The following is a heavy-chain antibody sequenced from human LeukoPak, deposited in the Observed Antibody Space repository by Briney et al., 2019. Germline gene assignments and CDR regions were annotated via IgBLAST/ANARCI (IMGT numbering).Heavy chain of an antibody. Sequence: SVKVSCKASGGTFSSYTISWVRQAPGQGLEWMGRIIPILGIANYAQKFQGRVTITTDESTSTAYMELSSLRSEDTAVYYCARGGSYDIRGGGLDYWGQGTLVTVSS. CDR1: GGTFSSYT. V-gene: IGHV1-69*16. D-gene: IGHD3-9*01. J-gene: IGHJ4*02. CDR2: IIPILGIA. CDR3: ARGGSYDIRGGGLDY.